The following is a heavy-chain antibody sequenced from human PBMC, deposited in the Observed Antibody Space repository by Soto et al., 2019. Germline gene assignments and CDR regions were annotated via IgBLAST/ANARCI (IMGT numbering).Heavy chain of an antibody. CDR3: ARPTRSFDY. J-gene: IGHJ4*02. CDR1: GGSISSSNYY. CDR2: IYYSGST. Sequence: QLQLQESGPGLVKPSETLSLTCTVSGGSISSSNYYWGWIRQPPGKGLEWIGNIYYSGSTYYNPSLNSRITISVDTSKNQFSLKLSSVTAADTAVYYCARPTRSFDYWGQGTLVTVSS. V-gene: IGHV4-39*01.